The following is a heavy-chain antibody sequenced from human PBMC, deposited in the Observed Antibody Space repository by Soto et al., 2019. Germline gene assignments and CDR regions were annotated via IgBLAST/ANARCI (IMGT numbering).Heavy chain of an antibody. V-gene: IGHV3-66*01. D-gene: IGHD2-2*01. CDR2: IYTGGTT. CDR3: AREVPVARGFFDY. Sequence: PGGSLRLSCAASGFTVSTNYMSWVRQAPGRGLEWVSIIYTGGTTYYPDSVKGRFTISRDNSKNTLYLQMNSLRAEDTALYYCAREVPVARGFFDYWGQGTLVTVSS. CDR1: GFTVSTNY. J-gene: IGHJ4*02.